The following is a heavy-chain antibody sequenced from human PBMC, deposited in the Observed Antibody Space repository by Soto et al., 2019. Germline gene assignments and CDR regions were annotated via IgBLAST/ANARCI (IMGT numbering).Heavy chain of an antibody. D-gene: IGHD3-10*01. Sequence: SETLSLTCSVSGGSINSYWWSWIRQPAGKGLEWIGRVYSSGTTGYNPSLNSRATMSVETSKNQFSLKLSSVTAADTAVYYCARDIGSFAYGEGYWGQGIQVTVSS. J-gene: IGHJ4*02. V-gene: IGHV4-4*07. CDR1: GGSINSYW. CDR3: ARDIGSFAYGEGY. CDR2: VYSSGTT.